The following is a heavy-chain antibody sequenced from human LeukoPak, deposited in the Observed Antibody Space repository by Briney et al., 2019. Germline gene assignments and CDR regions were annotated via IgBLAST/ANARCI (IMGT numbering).Heavy chain of an antibody. CDR1: GGSISSYY. Sequence: SETLSLTCTVSGGSISSYYWSWIRQPPGKGLEWIGYIYYSRSTNHNPSLKSRVTISVDTSKNQFSLKLSSVTAADTAVYYCARTAGSGSYYPLDYWGQGTLVTVSS. J-gene: IGHJ4*02. CDR3: ARTAGSGSYYPLDY. CDR2: IYYSRST. V-gene: IGHV4-59*01. D-gene: IGHD3-10*01.